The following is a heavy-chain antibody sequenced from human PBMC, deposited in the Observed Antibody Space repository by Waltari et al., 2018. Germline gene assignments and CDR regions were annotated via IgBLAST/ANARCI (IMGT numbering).Heavy chain of an antibody. Sequence: QVQLVQSGAEVKKPGASVKVSCKASGYTFNSSAINWVRKATGQGLEWMGWMNPNSGNTGYAQKFQGRVTMTRNTSISTAYMELSSLRSEDTAVYYCARAPEPAHYYYYMDVWGKGTTVTVSS. CDR1: GYTFNSSA. V-gene: IGHV1-8*01. CDR3: ARAPEPAHYYYYMDV. D-gene: IGHD1-1*01. CDR2: MNPNSGNT. J-gene: IGHJ6*03.